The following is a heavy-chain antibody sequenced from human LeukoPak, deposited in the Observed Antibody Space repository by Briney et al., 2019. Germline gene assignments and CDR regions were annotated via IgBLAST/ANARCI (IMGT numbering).Heavy chain of an antibody. V-gene: IGHV3-33*01. CDR2: RWYDGSNK. CDR1: GFTFSSYG. D-gene: IGHD6-19*01. CDR3: ARDGSSGWYWVVY. J-gene: IGHJ4*02. Sequence: PGRSLRLSCAASGFTFSSYGMHWVRQAPGKGLEWVAVRWYDGSNKYYADSVKGRFTISRDNSKNTLYLQLNSLRAEDTAVYYCARDGSSGWYWVVYWGQGTLVTVSS.